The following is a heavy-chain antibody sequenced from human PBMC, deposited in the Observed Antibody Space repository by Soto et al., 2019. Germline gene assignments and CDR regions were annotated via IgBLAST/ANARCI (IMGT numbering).Heavy chain of an antibody. CDR2: IYWDDDD. J-gene: IGHJ4*02. CDR3: AHSRAYSTFDY. Sequence: QITLKESGPTLVKPTQTLTLTCTFSGFSLSTNGVGVGWIRQPPGKALEWLALIYWDDDDRYSPSLKNRLTITKDTSKNQVVLTVTNMDPVDTATCYCAHSRAYSTFDYWGQGTLVTVSS. CDR1: GFSLSTNGVG. V-gene: IGHV2-5*02. D-gene: IGHD3-16*01.